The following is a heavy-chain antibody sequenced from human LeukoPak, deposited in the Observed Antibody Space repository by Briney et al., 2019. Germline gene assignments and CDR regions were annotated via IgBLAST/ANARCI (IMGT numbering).Heavy chain of an antibody. D-gene: IGHD6-13*01. CDR2: IKQDGSEK. CDR1: GFTFSSYW. J-gene: IGHJ5*02. CDR3: AKTFGIAAAGTNWFDP. Sequence: GGSLRLSCAASGFTFSSYWMSWVRQAPGKGLEWVANIKQDGSEKYYVDSVKGRFTISRDNAKNSLYLQMNSLRAEDTAVYYCAKTFGIAAAGTNWFDPWGQGTLVTVSS. V-gene: IGHV3-7*03.